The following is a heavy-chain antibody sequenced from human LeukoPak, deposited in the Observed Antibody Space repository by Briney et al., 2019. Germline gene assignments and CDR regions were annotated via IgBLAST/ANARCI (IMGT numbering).Heavy chain of an antibody. J-gene: IGHJ6*03. V-gene: IGHV4-39*07. CDR3: ARDREYYYYYMDV. Sequence: PSETLSLTCTVSGGSISSSSYYWGWIRQPPGEGLEWIGSLYYSGGTYYNPSLKSRVTISVDTSKNQFSLKLSSVTAADTAVYYRARDREYYYYYMDVWGKGTTVTVSS. CDR1: GGSISSSSYY. D-gene: IGHD1-26*01. CDR2: LYYSGGT.